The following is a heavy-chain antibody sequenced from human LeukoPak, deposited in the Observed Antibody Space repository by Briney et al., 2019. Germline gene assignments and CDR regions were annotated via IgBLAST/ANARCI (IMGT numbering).Heavy chain of an antibody. CDR1: GYSFTTYW. D-gene: IGHD6-19*01. J-gene: IGHJ4*02. Sequence: GESLKISCKGSGYSFTTYWIGWVRQMPGKGLEWMGVIYPGDSETRYSPSSQGQVTISVDKSISTAYLQWSSLKASDTAMYYCARRSSYAVAGIDYWGQGTLVTVSS. V-gene: IGHV5-51*01. CDR2: IYPGDSET. CDR3: ARRSSYAVAGIDY.